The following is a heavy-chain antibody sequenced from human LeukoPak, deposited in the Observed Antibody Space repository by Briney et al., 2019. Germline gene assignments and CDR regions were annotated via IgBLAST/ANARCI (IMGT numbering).Heavy chain of an antibody. CDR1: GGSISSYY. CDR2: IYYSGST. D-gene: IGHD6-13*01. V-gene: IGHV4-59*12. CDR3: ASALPFQLVH. Sequence: PSETLSLTCTVSGGSISSYYWSWIRQPPGKGLEWIGYIYYSGSTNYNPSLKSRVTISVDKSKNQFPLKLSSMTAADTAVYYCASALPFQLVHWGQGTLVTVSS. J-gene: IGHJ1*01.